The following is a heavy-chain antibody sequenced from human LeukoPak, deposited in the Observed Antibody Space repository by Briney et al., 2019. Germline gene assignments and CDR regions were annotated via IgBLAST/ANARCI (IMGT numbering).Heavy chain of an antibody. CDR2: IYTSGSN. CDR1: GGSISSYY. J-gene: IGHJ3*02. CDR3: ARDLSSFGVVPDAFDI. V-gene: IGHV4-4*07. D-gene: IGHD3-3*01. Sequence: PSETLSLTCSVSGGSISSYYWNWIRQPPGQGLEWIGSIYTSGSNNYNPSLKSRVTISVDTSKNQFSLKLSSVTAADTAVYYCARDLSSFGVVPDAFDIWGQGTMVTVSS.